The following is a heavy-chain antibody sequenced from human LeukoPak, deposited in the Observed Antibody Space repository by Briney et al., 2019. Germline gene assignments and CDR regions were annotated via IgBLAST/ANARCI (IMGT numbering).Heavy chain of an antibody. D-gene: IGHD3-3*01. J-gene: IGHJ4*02. V-gene: IGHV3-21*01. Sequence: GGSLRLSCAASRFTFSSYSVNWVCQAQGKGLEWVSSISSSSSYIYYADSVKGRFTISRDNAKNSLYLQMNSLRAEDTAVYYCAIDPHDDYGDYWGQGTLVTVSS. CDR2: ISSSSSYI. CDR3: AIDPHDDYGDY. CDR1: RFTFSSYS.